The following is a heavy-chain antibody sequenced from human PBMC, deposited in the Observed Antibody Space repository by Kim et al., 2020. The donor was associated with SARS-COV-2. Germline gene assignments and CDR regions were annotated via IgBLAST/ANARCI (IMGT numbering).Heavy chain of an antibody. CDR3: ARTLVLSGYYGMDV. D-gene: IGHD3-10*01. V-gene: IGHV3-33*01. J-gene: IGHJ6*02. Sequence: YEDSWKGRFTISGDNSKNTLNLQMTSRRAEDTAVYYCARTLVLSGYYGMDVWGQGTTVTVSS.